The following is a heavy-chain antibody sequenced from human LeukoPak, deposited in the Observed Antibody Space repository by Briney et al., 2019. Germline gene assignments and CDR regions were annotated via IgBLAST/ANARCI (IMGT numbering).Heavy chain of an antibody. CDR1: GYTFTSYG. V-gene: IGHV1-18*01. Sequence: ASVKVSCKASGYTFTSYGISWVRQAPGQGLEWMGWISAYNGNTNYAQKFQGRVSMTRDTSTSTVYMELSSLKSEDTAVYYCARVSGVAAAPLDYWGQGTLVTVSS. D-gene: IGHD6-13*01. CDR3: ARVSGVAAAPLDY. J-gene: IGHJ4*02. CDR2: ISAYNGNT.